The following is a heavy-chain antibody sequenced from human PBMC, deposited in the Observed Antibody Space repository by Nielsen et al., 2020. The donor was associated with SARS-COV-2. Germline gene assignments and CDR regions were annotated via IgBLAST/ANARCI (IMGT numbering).Heavy chain of an antibody. CDR2: ISWNSGSI. V-gene: IGHV3-9*01. CDR3: ATRGQGMDV. Sequence: SLKISCAASGFTFDDYGMSWVRQAPGKGLEWVSGISWNSGSIGYADSVKGRFTISRDNAKNSLYLQMNSLRAEDTALYYCATRGQGMDVWGQGTTVTVSS. CDR1: GFTFDDYG. J-gene: IGHJ6*02.